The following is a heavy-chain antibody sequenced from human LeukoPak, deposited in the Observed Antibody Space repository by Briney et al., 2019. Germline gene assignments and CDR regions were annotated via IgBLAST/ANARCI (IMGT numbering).Heavy chain of an antibody. D-gene: IGHD3-3*01. CDR2: INPNSGGT. CDR1: GYTFTGYY. Sequence: ASVKVSCKASGYTFTGYYTHWVRQAPGQGLEWMGWINPNSGGTNYAQKFQGRVTMTRDTSISTAYMELSRLRSDDTAVYYCARDLTYYDFWSGYSGYYYYMDVWGKGTTVTVSS. V-gene: IGHV1-2*02. CDR3: ARDLTYYDFWSGYSGYYYYMDV. J-gene: IGHJ6*03.